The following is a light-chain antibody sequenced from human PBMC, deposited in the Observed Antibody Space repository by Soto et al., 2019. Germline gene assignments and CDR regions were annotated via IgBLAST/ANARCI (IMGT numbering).Light chain of an antibody. CDR3: CSYRSSTLSV. CDR2: EVS. Sequence: QSALTQPASVSGSPGQSITISCTGNSSDVGGYNYVAWYQQHPGKAPKLMIYEVSNRPSGISHRFSGSKSGNTASLTISGLQAEDEADYFCCSYRSSTLSVFGTGTKVTVL. V-gene: IGLV2-14*01. CDR1: SSDVGGYNY. J-gene: IGLJ1*01.